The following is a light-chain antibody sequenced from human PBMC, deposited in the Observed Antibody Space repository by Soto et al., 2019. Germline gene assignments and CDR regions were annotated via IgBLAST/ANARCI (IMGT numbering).Light chain of an antibody. Sequence: QSALTQPRSVSGSPGQSVTISCTGTSSDVGGYNYVSWYQQHPGKVPKLMIYDVTKRPSGVPDRFSGSKSGNTASLSISGRQAEDEADYYCCSYAGSYPGVFGGGTKLTVL. CDR3: CSYAGSYPGV. CDR2: DVT. CDR1: SSDVGGYNY. V-gene: IGLV2-11*01. J-gene: IGLJ3*02.